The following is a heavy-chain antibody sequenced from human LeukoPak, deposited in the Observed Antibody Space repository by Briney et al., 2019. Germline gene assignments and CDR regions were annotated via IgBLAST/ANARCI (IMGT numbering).Heavy chain of an antibody. V-gene: IGHV5-51*01. J-gene: IGHJ4*02. Sequence: GESLKISCKGSGYSFTSYWIAWVRQMPGKGLEWMGIIYSPSFQGQVTISADKSIRTAHLQWSSLKASDTAMYYCVRSDCGDFKYYFDYWGQGTLVTVSS. CDR3: VRSDCGDFKYYFDY. D-gene: IGHD4-17*01. CDR2: I. CDR1: GYSFTSYW.